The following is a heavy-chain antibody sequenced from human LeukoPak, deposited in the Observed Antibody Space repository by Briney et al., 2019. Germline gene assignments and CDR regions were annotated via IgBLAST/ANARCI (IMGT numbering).Heavy chain of an antibody. CDR2: INHSGST. CDR1: GGSFSGYY. Sequence: KPSETLSLTCAAYGGSFSGYYWRWSWIRQPPGKGLESIGEINHSGSTNYNPSLERLVTISVNTSKNQFSLMLTSVTAADTAVYYCARGRHEETTFRDYYYGLDVWGQGTTVTVSS. CDR3: ARGRHEETTFRDYYYGLDV. V-gene: IGHV4-34*01. J-gene: IGHJ6*02. D-gene: IGHD4-11*01.